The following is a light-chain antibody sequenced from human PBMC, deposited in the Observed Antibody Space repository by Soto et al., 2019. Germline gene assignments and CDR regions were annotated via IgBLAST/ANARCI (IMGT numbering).Light chain of an antibody. Sequence: EIVLTQSPATMSLSPGERATLSCRASQSVSTSLVWYQHKPGQAPRLLIYDASNRATGVPARFSGSGSGTDFTLTISSLEPEDVAVYYCQQRNNWPLTFGGGTKVEIK. CDR3: QQRNNWPLT. J-gene: IGKJ4*01. CDR1: QSVSTS. CDR2: DAS. V-gene: IGKV3-11*01.